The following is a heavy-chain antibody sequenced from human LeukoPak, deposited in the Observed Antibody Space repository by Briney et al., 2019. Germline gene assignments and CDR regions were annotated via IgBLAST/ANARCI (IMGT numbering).Heavy chain of an antibody. V-gene: IGHV4-39*07. CDR3: ARVPLYSGSYFGYYGMDV. CDR2: IYYSGST. Sequence: SETLSLTCTVSGGSISSSSYYWGWIRQPPGKGLEWIGSIYYSGSTYYNPSLKSRVTISVDTSKNQFSLKLSSVTAADTAVYYCARVPLYSGSYFGYYGMDVWGQGTTVTVSS. J-gene: IGHJ6*02. CDR1: GGSISSSSYY. D-gene: IGHD1-26*01.